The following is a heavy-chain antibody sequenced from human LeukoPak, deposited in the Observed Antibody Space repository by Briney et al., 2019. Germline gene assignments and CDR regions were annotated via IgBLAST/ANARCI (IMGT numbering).Heavy chain of an antibody. CDR1: GGTFSSYA. CDR3: ARSGVGDVPRFLEWLPPFFDY. CDR2: IIPIFGTA. D-gene: IGHD3-3*01. J-gene: IGHJ4*02. V-gene: IGHV1-69*05. Sequence: SVTVSCTASGGTFSSYAISWVRQAPGQGLEWMGGIIPIFGTANYAQKFQGRVTITTDESTSTAYMELSSLRSEDTAVYYCARSGVGDVPRFLEWLPPFFDYWGQGTLVTVSS.